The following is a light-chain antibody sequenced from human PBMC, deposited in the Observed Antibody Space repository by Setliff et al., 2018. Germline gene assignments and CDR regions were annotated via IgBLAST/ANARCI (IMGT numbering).Light chain of an antibody. V-gene: IGLV2-8*01. CDR2: EVT. J-gene: IGLJ1*01. CDR1: SSVVGGYTY. CDR3: SSYAGGSNVV. Sequence: QSALTQPPSASGSPGQSVTISCTGTSSVVGGYTYVSWYQQHPGKAPKLMIYEVTKRPPGVPARFSGSNSGNTASLTVSGLQAEDEADYYCSSYAGGSNVVFGTGTKVTVL.